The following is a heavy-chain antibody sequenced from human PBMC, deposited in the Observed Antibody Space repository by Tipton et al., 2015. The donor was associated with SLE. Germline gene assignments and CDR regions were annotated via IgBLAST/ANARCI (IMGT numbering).Heavy chain of an antibody. CDR3: AREYCGGDCYFGGHLDN. J-gene: IGHJ4*02. Sequence: GLVKPSQTLSFNCVISGDNVSSNSVAWNWIRQSPSRGLEWLGRTYFKSKWFNDYAVSVKSRITINPDTSKNQFSLQLNSVTPEDTAVYYCAREYCGGDCYFGGHLDNWGQGTLVTVSS. CDR1: GDNVSSNSVA. CDR2: TYFKSKWFN. V-gene: IGHV6-1*01. D-gene: IGHD2-21*01.